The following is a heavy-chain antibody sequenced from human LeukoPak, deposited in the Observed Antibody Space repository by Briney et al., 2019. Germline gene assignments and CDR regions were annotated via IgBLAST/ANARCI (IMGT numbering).Heavy chain of an antibody. CDR1: GFTFDDYA. Sequence: GGSLRLSCAASGFTFDDYAMHWVRQAPGKGLEWVSGISWNSGSIGYADSVKGRFTISRDNSKNSLYLQMNSLRTEDTALYYCAKDGRPPPRYYDFWSGYYYYYYMDVWGKGTTVTVSS. V-gene: IGHV3-9*01. D-gene: IGHD3-3*01. CDR3: AKDGRPPPRYYDFWSGYYYYYYMDV. J-gene: IGHJ6*03. CDR2: ISWNSGSI.